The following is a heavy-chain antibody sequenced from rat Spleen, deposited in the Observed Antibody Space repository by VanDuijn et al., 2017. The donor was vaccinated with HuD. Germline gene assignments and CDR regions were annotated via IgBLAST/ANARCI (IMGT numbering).Heavy chain of an antibody. J-gene: IGHJ2*01. CDR2: INTGGGNT. CDR1: GFTFSNYD. CDR3: VRPPPSYYGYSLWIDY. V-gene: IGHV5S13*01. D-gene: IGHD1-7*01. Sequence: EVQLVESGGGLVQPGRSLKLSCEVSGFTFSNYDMAWIRQAPTKGLEWVASINTGGGNTYYRDSVKGRFTISRDNAKNTQYLQMDGRRSEETATYYCVRPPPSYYGYSLWIDYWGQGVMVTVSS.